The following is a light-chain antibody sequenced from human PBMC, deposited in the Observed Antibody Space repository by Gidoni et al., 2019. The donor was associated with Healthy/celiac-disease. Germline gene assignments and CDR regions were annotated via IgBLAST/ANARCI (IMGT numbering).Light chain of an antibody. V-gene: IGLV3-1*01. CDR1: KLVDKY. J-gene: IGLJ1*01. CDR3: QAWDSSTAENV. Sequence: SYELTQPPSVSVSPGQTASITCSGYKLVDKYACWYQQKPGQSPVLVIYQDSKRPSGIPERFSGSNSGNTATLTISGTQAMDEADYYCQAWDSSTAENVFGTGTKVTVL. CDR2: QDS.